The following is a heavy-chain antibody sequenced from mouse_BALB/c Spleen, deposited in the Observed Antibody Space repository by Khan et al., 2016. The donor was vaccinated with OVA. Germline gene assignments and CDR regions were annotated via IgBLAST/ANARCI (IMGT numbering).Heavy chain of an antibody. CDR1: GYSITSGYG. CDR3: ARTASIKY. Sequence: EVQLQESGPGLVKPSQSLSLTCTVTGYSITSGYGWNWIRQFPGNKLEWMGYISYSDSTNYNPSLKSRISITRDTSKNPFFLQLNSVTTEDTATYYCARTASIKYWGQGTTLTVSS. J-gene: IGHJ2*01. D-gene: IGHD1-2*01. CDR2: ISYSDST. V-gene: IGHV3-2*02.